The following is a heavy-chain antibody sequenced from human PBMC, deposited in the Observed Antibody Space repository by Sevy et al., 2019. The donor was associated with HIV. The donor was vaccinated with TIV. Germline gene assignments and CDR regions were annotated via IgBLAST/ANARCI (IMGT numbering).Heavy chain of an antibody. CDR1: GFTFSSYE. J-gene: IGHJ4*02. CDR2: ISSSGSTI. V-gene: IGHV3-48*03. CDR3: ARGLIYGSGSYYNVGDY. Sequence: GESLKISCAASGFTFSSYEMNWVRQAPGKGLEWVSYISSSGSTIYYADSVKGRFTISRDNAKNSLYLQMNSLRAEDTAVYYCARGLIYGSGSYYNVGDYWGQGTLVTVSS. D-gene: IGHD3-10*01.